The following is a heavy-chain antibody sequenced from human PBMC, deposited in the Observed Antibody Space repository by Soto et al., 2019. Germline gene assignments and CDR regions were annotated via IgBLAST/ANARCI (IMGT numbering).Heavy chain of an antibody. J-gene: IGHJ6*03. D-gene: IGHD3-3*01. V-gene: IGHV1-8*01. Sequence: ASVKVSCKASGYTFTSYDINWVRQATGQGLEWMGWMNPNSGNTGYAQKFQGRVTMTRNTPISTAYMELSSLRSEDTAVYYCARARRFLAWFLSHYYYSYMDFRAKGPTDTVSS. CDR2: MNPNSGNT. CDR3: ARARRFLAWFLSHYYYSYMDF. CDR1: GYTFTSYD.